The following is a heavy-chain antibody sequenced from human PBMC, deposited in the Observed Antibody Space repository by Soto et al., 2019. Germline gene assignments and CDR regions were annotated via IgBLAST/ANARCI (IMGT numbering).Heavy chain of an antibody. CDR3: ATSLHLGELSRDEGPFDY. J-gene: IGHJ4*02. CDR2: ISGSGGST. Sequence: GGSLRLSCAASGFTFSSYAMSWVRQAPGKGLEWVSAISGSGGSTYYADSVKGRFTISRDNSKNTLYLQMNSLRAEDTAVYYCATSLHLGELSRDEGPFDYWGQGTLVTVSS. D-gene: IGHD3-16*02. CDR1: GFTFSSYA. V-gene: IGHV3-23*01.